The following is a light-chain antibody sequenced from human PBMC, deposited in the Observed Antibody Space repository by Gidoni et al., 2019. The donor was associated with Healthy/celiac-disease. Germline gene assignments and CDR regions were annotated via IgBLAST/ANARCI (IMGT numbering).Light chain of an antibody. CDR3: QQYGSSPWT. CDR1: QSVSSSY. Sequence: ENVLTQSQGTLSLSPGERATLSCRASQSVSSSYLAWYQQTPGQAPRLLIYGASSRATGIPHRFSGSGSVTDFTLTISRLEPEDFAVYYCQQYGSSPWTFGQGTKVEIK. CDR2: GAS. J-gene: IGKJ1*01. V-gene: IGKV3-20*01.